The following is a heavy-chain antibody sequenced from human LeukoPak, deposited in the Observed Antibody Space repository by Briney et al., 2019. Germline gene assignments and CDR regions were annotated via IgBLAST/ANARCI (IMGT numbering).Heavy chain of an antibody. Sequence: SETLSLTCTVSGGSISSYYWSWIRQPPGKGLEWIGYIYYSGSTNYNPSLKSRVTISVDTSKNQFSLKLSSVTAADTAVYYCARGGDYCSSTSCYPMNLDYWGQGTLVSVSS. V-gene: IGHV4-59*01. D-gene: IGHD2-2*01. J-gene: IGHJ4*02. CDR1: GGSISSYY. CDR3: ARGGDYCSSTSCYPMNLDY. CDR2: IYYSGST.